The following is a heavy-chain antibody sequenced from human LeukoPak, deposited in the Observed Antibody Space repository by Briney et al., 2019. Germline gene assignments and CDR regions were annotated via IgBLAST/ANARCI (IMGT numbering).Heavy chain of an antibody. D-gene: IGHD3-10*01. V-gene: IGHV4-34*01. CDR2: INHSGST. Sequence: SETLSLTCAVYGGSFSGYYWSWIRQPPGKGLEWIGEINHSGSTNYNPSLKSRVTISVDTSKNQFSLKLSSVTAADTAVYYCATTWEGSGSHYLGAFDIWGQGTMVTVSS. CDR3: ATTWEGSGSHYLGAFDI. CDR1: GGSFSGYY. J-gene: IGHJ3*02.